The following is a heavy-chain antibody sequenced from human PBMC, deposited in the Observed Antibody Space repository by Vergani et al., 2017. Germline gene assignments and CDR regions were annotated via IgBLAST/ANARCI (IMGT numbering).Heavy chain of an antibody. CDR2: ISAYNGNT. J-gene: IGHJ6*02. Sequence: QVQLVQSGAEVKKSGASVKVSCKASGYTFTSYGISWVRQAPGQGLEWMGWISAYNGNTNYAQQLQGRVTMTTDTSTSTAYMELRSLRSDDTAVYYCARDLWGFGELGPWYGMDVWGQGTTVTVSS. CDR1: GYTFTSYG. CDR3: ARDLWGFGELGPWYGMDV. D-gene: IGHD3-10*01. V-gene: IGHV1-18*01.